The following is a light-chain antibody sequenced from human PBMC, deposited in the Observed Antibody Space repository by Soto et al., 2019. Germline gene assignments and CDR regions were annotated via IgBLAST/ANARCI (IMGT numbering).Light chain of an antibody. J-gene: IGKJ1*01. CDR2: DAS. CDR3: QSYGSSRT. V-gene: IGKV3-20*01. Sequence: EVVLTQSPGSLSLSPGDRATLSCRASQSLVNTYVAWYQQKAGQAPRLLIYDASTRATGIPDRFGGSGSGTDFTLSISRLEPEDFAVYYCQSYGSSRTFGHGTKVEI. CDR1: QSLVNTY.